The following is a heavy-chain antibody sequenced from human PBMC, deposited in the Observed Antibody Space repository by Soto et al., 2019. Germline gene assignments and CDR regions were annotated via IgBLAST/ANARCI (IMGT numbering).Heavy chain of an antibody. CDR1: GFTFSDHY. CDR3: ARDRIGYCSSTTCDSGMDV. Sequence: EVQLVESGGGLVQPGGSLRLSCAASGFTFSDHYMDWVRQAPGKGLEWVGRTRNKAYSYSTEYAASVKGRFTISRDDSKNSLYLQMNSLETEDTAVYYCARDRIGYCSSTTCDSGMDVWGQGTTVTVSS. CDR2: TRNKAYSYST. V-gene: IGHV3-72*01. D-gene: IGHD2-2*02. J-gene: IGHJ6*02.